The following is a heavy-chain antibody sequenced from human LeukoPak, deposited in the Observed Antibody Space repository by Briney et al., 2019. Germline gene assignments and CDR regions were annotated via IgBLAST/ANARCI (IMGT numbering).Heavy chain of an antibody. Sequence: GGSLRLSCVASGFTFGSYWMTWVRQAPGKGLEWVADIQPDGSQGLYVDSVKGRFIISRDNAKKSLYLQMNSLRAEDTAVYYCTRDPLYGALDSWGQGTLVTVSS. D-gene: IGHD4-17*01. V-gene: IGHV3-7*01. CDR3: TRDPLYGALDS. CDR2: IQPDGSQG. CDR1: GFTFGSYW. J-gene: IGHJ4*02.